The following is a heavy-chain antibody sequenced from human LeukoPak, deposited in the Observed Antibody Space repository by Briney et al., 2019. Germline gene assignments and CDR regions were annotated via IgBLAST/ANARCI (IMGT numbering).Heavy chain of an antibody. Sequence: ASVKVSCKASGYTFTSYGISWVRQAPGQGREWMGWVSAYNGNTNYAQKLQGRVTMTTDTSTSTAHMELRSLRSDDPAVYYCARDPQSGYGDYVDYFDYWGQGTLVTVSS. V-gene: IGHV1-18*01. D-gene: IGHD4-17*01. CDR1: GYTFTSYG. CDR3: ARDPQSGYGDYVDYFDY. J-gene: IGHJ4*02. CDR2: VSAYNGNT.